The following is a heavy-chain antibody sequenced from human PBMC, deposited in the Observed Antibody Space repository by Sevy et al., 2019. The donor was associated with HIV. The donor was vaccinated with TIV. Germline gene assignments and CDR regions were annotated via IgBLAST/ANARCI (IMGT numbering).Heavy chain of an antibody. CDR1: VFTFSSYA. CDR2: ISGSGGST. D-gene: IGHD6-19*01. Sequence: GGSLRLSCAASVFTFSSYAMSWVRQAPGKGLEWVSAISGSGGSTYYAYSVKGRFTISRDNSKNTLYLQMNSRRAEDTAVYYYAKGAGYSSGGGGYWGQGTLVTVSS. V-gene: IGHV3-23*01. J-gene: IGHJ4*02. CDR3: AKGAGYSSGGGGY.